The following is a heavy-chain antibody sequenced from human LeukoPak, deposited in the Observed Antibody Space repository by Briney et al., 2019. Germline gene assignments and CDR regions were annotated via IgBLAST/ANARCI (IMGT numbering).Heavy chain of an antibody. Sequence: GASVKVSCKASGYTFTSYGISWVRQAPGQGLEWMGWISAYNGNTNYAQKLQGRVTMTTDTSTSTAYMELRSLRSDDTAVYYCARGVSGTKSPDYYYYYGTDVWGQGTTVTVSS. CDR1: GYTFTSYG. CDR2: ISAYNGNT. D-gene: IGHD1-1*01. V-gene: IGHV1-18*01. CDR3: ARGVSGTKSPDYYYYYGTDV. J-gene: IGHJ6*02.